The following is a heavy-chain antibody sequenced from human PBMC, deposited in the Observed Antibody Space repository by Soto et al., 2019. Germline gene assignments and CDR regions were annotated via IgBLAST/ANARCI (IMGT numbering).Heavy chain of an antibody. J-gene: IGHJ4*02. D-gene: IGHD3-10*01. CDR3: ARGASGTYKLDY. V-gene: IGHV3-74*01. CDR1: GFTFSSHW. CDR2: VNFDGSTT. Sequence: EVQLVESGGGLLQPGGSLRLSCAASGFTFSSHWMHWARQSPGKGLVWVSRVNFDGSTTNYADSVKGRLTISRDNAKNTVYLQMNSLRAEDTAVYYCARGASGTYKLDYWGQGTLVTVSS.